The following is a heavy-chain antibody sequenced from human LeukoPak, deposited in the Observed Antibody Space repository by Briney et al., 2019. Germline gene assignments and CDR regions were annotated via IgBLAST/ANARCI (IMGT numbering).Heavy chain of an antibody. V-gene: IGHV3-30*18. CDR3: VKVITMVRGVIKNYYGMDV. J-gene: IGHJ6*04. CDR1: GFTFSSYG. Sequence: GGSLRLSRAASGFTFSSYGMHWVRQAPGKGLEWVAVISYDGSNKYYADSVKGRFTISRDNSKNTLYLQMNSLRAEDTAVYYCVKVITMVRGVIKNYYGMDVWGKGTTVTVSS. D-gene: IGHD3-10*01. CDR2: ISYDGSNK.